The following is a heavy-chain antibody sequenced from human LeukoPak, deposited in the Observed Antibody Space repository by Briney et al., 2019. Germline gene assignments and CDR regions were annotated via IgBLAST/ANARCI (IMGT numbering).Heavy chain of an antibody. V-gene: IGHV3-7*01. D-gene: IGHD5-24*01. CDR2: IKQDGSEK. J-gene: IGHJ4*02. CDR1: EFIFSGYW. Sequence: PGGSLRLSCAASEFIFSGYWMNWVRQAPGKGLEWVANIKQDGSEKQYVDSVRGRFTISRDNAKNSLYLQMNSLRVEDTAVYYCARVQRWLQQGFDYWGQGTLVTVSS. CDR3: ARVQRWLQQGFDY.